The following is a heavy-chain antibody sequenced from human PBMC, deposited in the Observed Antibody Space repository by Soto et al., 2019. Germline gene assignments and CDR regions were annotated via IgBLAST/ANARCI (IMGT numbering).Heavy chain of an antibody. CDR1: GGSFSGYY. CDR3: ARGRGYSYGYRFDY. J-gene: IGHJ4*02. V-gene: IGHV4-34*01. CDR2: INHSGST. D-gene: IGHD5-18*01. Sequence: PSETLSITCAVYGGSFSGYYWSWIRQPPGKGLEWIGEINHSGSTNYNPSLKSRVTISVDTSKNQFSLKLSSVTAADTAVYYCARGRGYSYGYRFDYWGQGTLVTVSS.